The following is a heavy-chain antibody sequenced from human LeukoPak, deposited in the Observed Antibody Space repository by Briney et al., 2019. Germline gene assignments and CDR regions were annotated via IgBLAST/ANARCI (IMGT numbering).Heavy chain of an antibody. V-gene: IGHV3-11*04. CDR2: ISSSGSTI. CDR1: GFTFSDYY. J-gene: IGHJ6*03. D-gene: IGHD3-22*01. Sequence: GGSLRLSCAASGFTFSDYYMNWIRQAPGKGLEWVSYISSSGSTIYYADSVKGRFTISRDNAKNSLYLQMNSLRAEDTAVYYCARDREARSSGYYSYYYYYMDVWGKGTTVTVSS. CDR3: ARDREARSSGYYSYYYYYMDV.